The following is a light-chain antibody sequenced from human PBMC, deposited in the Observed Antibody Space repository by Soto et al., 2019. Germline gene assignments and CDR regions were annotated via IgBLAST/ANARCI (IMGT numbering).Light chain of an antibody. CDR2: EVV. V-gene: IGLV2-14*01. Sequence: QSGLTQPASVSGSPGQSSTISCNGSSRDIGTYKYVSWYQQRPDKAPRLMIYEVVNRPSGISDRFSGSKSGNTASLTISDLQPEYDADYYCSSFTRDATLIFGGGTKLTVL. J-gene: IGLJ2*01. CDR3: SSFTRDATLI. CDR1: SRDIGTYKY.